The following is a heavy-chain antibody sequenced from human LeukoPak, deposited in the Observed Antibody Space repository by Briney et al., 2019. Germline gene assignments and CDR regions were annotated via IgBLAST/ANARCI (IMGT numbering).Heavy chain of an antibody. CDR3: ATALKWELPSFDY. J-gene: IGHJ4*02. CDR2: INPSGGST. D-gene: IGHD1-26*01. Sequence: GPSVKVSCKASGYTFTSYYIHWVRQAPGQGLEWMGIINPSGGSTSYAQKFQGRVTMTRDMSTSTVYMELSSLRSEDTAVYYCATALKWELPSFDYWGQGNLVTVSS. CDR1: GYTFTSYY. V-gene: IGHV1-46*01.